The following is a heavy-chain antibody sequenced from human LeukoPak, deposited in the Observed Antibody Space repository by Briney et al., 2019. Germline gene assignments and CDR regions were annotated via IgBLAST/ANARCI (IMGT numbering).Heavy chain of an antibody. CDR1: GFTFSSYA. V-gene: IGHV3-30-3*01. CDR2: ISYDGGNK. CDR3: AREDYYDSTGQLQH. Sequence: PGRSLRLSCASSGFTFSSYAMHWVRQAPGKGLEWVAVISYDGGNKYYVESVKGRFTISRDNSKNTLYLQMNSLRAEDTALYYCAREDYYDSTGQLQHWGQGTLVTVSS. D-gene: IGHD3-22*01. J-gene: IGHJ1*01.